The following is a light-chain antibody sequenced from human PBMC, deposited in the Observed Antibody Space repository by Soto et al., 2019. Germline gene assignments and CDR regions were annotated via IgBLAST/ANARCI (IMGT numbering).Light chain of an antibody. CDR3: QSYDSSLSGYV. Sequence: LTQPPSVSGAPGQRVTISCTGSSSNIGAGYDVHWYQQLPGTAPKLLIYNNNNRPSGVPDRFSGPKSGTSASLAITGLQAEDEADYYCQSYDSSLSGYVFGTGTKVTVL. CDR1: SSNIGAGYD. CDR2: NNN. V-gene: IGLV1-40*01. J-gene: IGLJ1*01.